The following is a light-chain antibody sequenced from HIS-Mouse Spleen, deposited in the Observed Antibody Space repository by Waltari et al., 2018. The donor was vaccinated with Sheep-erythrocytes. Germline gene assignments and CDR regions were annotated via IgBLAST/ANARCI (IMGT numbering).Light chain of an antibody. CDR1: QSVSSSY. J-gene: IGKJ3*01. CDR3: QQYGSSRQQTFT. CDR2: GAS. Sequence: EIVLTQSPGTLSLSPGERATLSCRASQSVSSSYLAWYQEKPGQAPRLLIYGASSRAPGIPDRFSGSWSGTDFTLTISRLEPEDFAVYYCQQYGSSRQQTFTFGPGTKVDI. V-gene: IGKV3-20*01.